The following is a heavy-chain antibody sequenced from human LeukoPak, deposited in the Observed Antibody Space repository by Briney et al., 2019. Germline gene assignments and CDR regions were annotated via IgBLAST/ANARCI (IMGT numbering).Heavy chain of an antibody. CDR1: GLTVSSNY. J-gene: IGHJ5*02. CDR2: IYSGGSI. D-gene: IGHD4-11*01. Sequence: GGSLRLSCAASGLTVSSNYMSWVRQAPGKGLKWVSVIYSGGSIYYADSVKGRSTISRDNSKNTLYLQMNSLRAEDTAVYYCASRATVTTDRFWFDPWGQGTLVTVSS. CDR3: ASRATVTTDRFWFDP. V-gene: IGHV3-53*01.